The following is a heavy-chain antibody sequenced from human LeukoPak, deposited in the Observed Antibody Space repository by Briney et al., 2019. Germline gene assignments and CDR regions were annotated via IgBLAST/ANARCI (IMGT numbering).Heavy chain of an antibody. CDR1: GFTFSGFS. V-gene: IGHV3-7*01. CDR3: ARGPSYYDFHH. J-gene: IGHJ4*02. Sequence: GGSLRLSCAASGFTFSGFSMSWVRQSPTKGLEWVANIKQDGSERYYVDSVKGRFTISRDNAKNSLSLQMNNLRVEDTAVYYCARGPSYYDFHHWGQGTLVTVSS. D-gene: IGHD3-3*01. CDR2: IKQDGSER.